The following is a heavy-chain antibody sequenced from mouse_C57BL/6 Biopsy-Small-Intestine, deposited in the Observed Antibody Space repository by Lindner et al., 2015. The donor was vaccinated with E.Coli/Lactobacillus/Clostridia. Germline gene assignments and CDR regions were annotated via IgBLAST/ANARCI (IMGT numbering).Heavy chain of an antibody. CDR1: GFNIKDDY. CDR3: APYYGNYAAMDY. J-gene: IGHJ4*01. V-gene: IGHV14-4*01. CDR2: IDPANGYT. Sequence: VQLQESGAELVRPGASVRLSCTASGFNIKDDYMHWVKQRPEQGLEWIGRIDPANGYTKYAPKFQDKATITADTSSNTAYLQLSSLTSEDTAVYYCAPYYGNYAAMDYWGQGTSVTVSS. D-gene: IGHD2-10*01.